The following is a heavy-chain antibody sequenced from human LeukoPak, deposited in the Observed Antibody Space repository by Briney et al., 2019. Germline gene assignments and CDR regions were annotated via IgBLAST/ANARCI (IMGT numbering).Heavy chain of an antibody. CDR2: FDPEDGET. Sequence: ASVKVSCKVSGYTLTELSMHWVRQAPGKGLEWMGGFDPEDGETIYAQKFQGKVTMTEDTSTDTAYMELSSLRSEDTAVYYCASMLVGELLYDAFDIWGQGTMVTVSS. CDR3: ASMLVGELLYDAFDI. V-gene: IGHV1-24*01. D-gene: IGHD3-10*01. CDR1: GYTLTELS. J-gene: IGHJ3*02.